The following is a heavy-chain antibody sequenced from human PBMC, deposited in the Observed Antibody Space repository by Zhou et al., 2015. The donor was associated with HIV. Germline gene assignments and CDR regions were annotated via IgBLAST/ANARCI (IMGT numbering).Heavy chain of an antibody. V-gene: IGHV1-69*12. CDR3: ARDNGSGSTRQNYYYYGMDV. CDR1: GGTFSSYA. J-gene: IGHJ6*02. Sequence: QVQLVQSGAEVKKPGSSVKVSCKASGGTFSSYAISWVRQAPGQGLEWMGGIIPIFGTANYAQKFQGRVTITADESTSTAYMELSSLRSEDTAVYYCARDNGSGSTRQNYYYYGMDVWGQGTTVTVSS. D-gene: IGHD3-10*01. CDR2: IIPIFGTA.